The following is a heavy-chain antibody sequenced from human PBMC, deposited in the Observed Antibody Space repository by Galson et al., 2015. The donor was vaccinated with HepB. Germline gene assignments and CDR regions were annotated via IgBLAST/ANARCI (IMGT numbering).Heavy chain of an antibody. J-gene: IGHJ5*02. CDR3: ARGGGARYCSGGSCYDDWFDP. V-gene: IGHV1-46*03. Sequence: INPSGGSTSYAQKFQGRVTMTRDTSTSTVYMELSSLRSEDTAVYYCARGGGARYCSGGSCYDDWFDPWGQGTLVTVSS. CDR2: INPSGGST. D-gene: IGHD2-15*01.